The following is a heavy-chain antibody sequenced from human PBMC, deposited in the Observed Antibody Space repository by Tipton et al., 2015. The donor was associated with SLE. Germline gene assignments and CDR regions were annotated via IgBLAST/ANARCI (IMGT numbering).Heavy chain of an antibody. J-gene: IGHJ4*02. CDR1: GGSISSSYY. CDR2: INHSGST. D-gene: IGHD6-19*01. CDR3: ARELYSSSFDY. Sequence: SLRLSCAVSGGSISSSYYWSWIRQPPGKGLEWIGEINHSGSTNYNPSLKSRVTISVDTSKNQFSLKLSSVTAADTAVYYCARELYSSSFDYWGQGTLVTVSS. V-gene: IGHV4-4*02.